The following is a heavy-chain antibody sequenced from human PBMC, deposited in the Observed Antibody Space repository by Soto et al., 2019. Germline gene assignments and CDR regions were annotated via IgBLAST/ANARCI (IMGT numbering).Heavy chain of an antibody. J-gene: IGHJ4*02. CDR3: AKPYSSGWYLIYYFDY. D-gene: IGHD6-19*01. V-gene: IGHV3-23*01. Sequence: PGGSLRLSCAASGFTFSSSAMSWVRQAPGKGLERVSAISATGGSTYYADSVKGRFTISRDNSKNTLYLQMNSLRAEDTAVYYCAKPYSSGWYLIYYFDYWGQGTLVTVSS. CDR2: ISATGGST. CDR1: GFTFSSSA.